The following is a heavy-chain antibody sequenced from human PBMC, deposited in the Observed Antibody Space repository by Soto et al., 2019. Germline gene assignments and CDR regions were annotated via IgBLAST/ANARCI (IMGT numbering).Heavy chain of an antibody. J-gene: IGHJ6*02. V-gene: IGHV5-51*01. Sequence: GESLKISCKASGYSFTNYWIGWVRQMPGKGLEWMGIIYPGDSDTRYSPSFQGQVTISADKSISTAYLQWSSLKASDTAMYYCARRHCSSTRCYDGMDVWGQGTTATVSS. CDR1: GYSFTNYW. CDR3: ARRHCSSTRCYDGMDV. CDR2: IYPGDSDT. D-gene: IGHD2-2*01.